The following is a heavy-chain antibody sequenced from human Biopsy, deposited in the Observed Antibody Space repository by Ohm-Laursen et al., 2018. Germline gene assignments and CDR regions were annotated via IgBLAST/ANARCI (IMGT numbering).Heavy chain of an antibody. CDR3: ARDYTWNYVGIGY. Sequence: SLRLSCSASGFTFSSNGMHWVRQAPGKGLEWVTAISSDGSLKYYTNSVEGRFTISRDNSKNTLFLQMNSLRAGDTALYYCARDYTWNYVGIGYWGHGTLVTVSS. J-gene: IGHJ4*01. D-gene: IGHD1-7*01. V-gene: IGHV3-30*03. CDR1: GFTFSSNG. CDR2: ISSDGSLK.